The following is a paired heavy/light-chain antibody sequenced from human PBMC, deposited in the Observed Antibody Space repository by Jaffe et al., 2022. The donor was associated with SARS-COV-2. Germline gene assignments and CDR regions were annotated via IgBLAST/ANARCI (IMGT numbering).Light chain of an antibody. V-gene: IGKV1-33*01. CDR1: QDITGF. CDR3: QQYDDAIT. J-gene: IGKJ5*01. Sequence: DIQMTQSPSSLSASIGDRVTITCRASQDITGFLNWFQHKPGTAPRLLIFDVSNLEAGVPSRFTGRSDSETDFTLTINNLQPEDIATYYCQQYDDAITFGQGTRLEIK. CDR2: DVS.
Heavy chain of an antibody. Sequence: QLRMVQSGAEVRKPGSSVKISCKASGYTFTKYFLHWVRLAPGQGLEWLGRVNPYNGDTMYAQKFQGRVTMTRDTSITTAYMELKRMTSDDTAMYYCTRDRGASLRGWFDPWGQGTQVTVSS. CDR2: VNPYNGDT. V-gene: IGHV1-2*06. D-gene: IGHD3-10*01. CDR1: GYTFTKYF. CDR3: TRDRGASLRGWFDP. J-gene: IGHJ5*02.